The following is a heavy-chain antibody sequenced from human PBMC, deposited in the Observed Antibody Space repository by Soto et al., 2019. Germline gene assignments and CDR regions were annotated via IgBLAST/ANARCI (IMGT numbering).Heavy chain of an antibody. D-gene: IGHD4-17*01. V-gene: IGHV1-18*01. J-gene: IGHJ5*02. CDR2: ISAYNGNT. Sequence: QVQLVQSGAEVKKPGASVKVSCKASGYTFTSYGISWVRQAPGQGLEWMGWISAYNGNTNYAQKLQGRVTMTPDTSTRTAYVAVRCLRSDDTAVYYCARVATVAYYDWFDPWGQGTLITVSS. CDR3: ARVATVAYYDWFDP. CDR1: GYTFTSYG.